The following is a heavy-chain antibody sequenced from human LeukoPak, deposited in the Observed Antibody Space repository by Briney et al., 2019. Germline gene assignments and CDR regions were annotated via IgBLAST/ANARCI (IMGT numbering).Heavy chain of an antibody. CDR2: VSGYAGNT. J-gene: IGHJ4*02. CDR1: GYTFTTYG. CDR3: ARGEVSASLYYFDF. V-gene: IGHV1-18*01. Sequence: VASVKVSCKTSGYTFTTYGVSWVRQAPGQGLEWMGWVSGYAGNTNYAERFQGRVTMTTDTSTSTVSMELTSLRSDDTAVYYCARGEVSASLYYFDFWGQGTLVTVS. D-gene: IGHD2-2*01.